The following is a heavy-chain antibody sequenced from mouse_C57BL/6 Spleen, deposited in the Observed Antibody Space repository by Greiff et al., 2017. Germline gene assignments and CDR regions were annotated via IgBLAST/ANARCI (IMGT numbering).Heavy chain of an antibody. J-gene: IGHJ4*01. CDR1: GFSLPSYG. Sequence: VQRVESGPGLVAPSQSLSITCTVSGFSLPSYGVIWFRQPPGKGLEWLGVIWGDGSTHYHSALISRLSISKDNSKSQGFLKLNSLQTEETATYYGAKSLDKRGQGDPATVS. D-gene: IGHD3-3*01. CDR3: AKSLDK. V-gene: IGHV2-3*01. CDR2: IWGDGST.